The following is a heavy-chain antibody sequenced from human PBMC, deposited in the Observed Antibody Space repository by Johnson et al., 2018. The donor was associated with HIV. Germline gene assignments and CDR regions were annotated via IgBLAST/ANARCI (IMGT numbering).Heavy chain of an antibody. CDR1: GFTFSSYA. CDR2: ISYDGSNK. CDR3: TTAGGRDTMFGEANDDFEM. V-gene: IGHV3-30-3*01. Sequence: QVQLVESGGGLVQPGRSLKLSCAASGFTFSSYAMHWVRQAPGKRLEWVAVISYDGSNKYYADSVKGRFTIYRDNSKNTLYLQMNNLKTEDTAVYYCTTAGGRDTMFGEANDDFEMRGQGTMVTVSS. J-gene: IGHJ3*02. D-gene: IGHD3-3*01.